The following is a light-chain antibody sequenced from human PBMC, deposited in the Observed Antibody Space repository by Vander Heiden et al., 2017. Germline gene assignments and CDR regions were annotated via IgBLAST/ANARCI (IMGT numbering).Light chain of an antibody. CDR1: SSNIGSTT. V-gene: IGLV1-44*01. CDR3: AAWYDSLNGYV. Sequence: QSVLTQPPSASGTPGQRVTISCSGSSSNIGSTTVNWYQQRPGTAPKLLIYSNNQRPSVVPDRFSGSKSVTSASLAISGLQSEDEADYYCAAWYDSLNGYVFGTGTKVTVL. J-gene: IGLJ1*01. CDR2: SNN.